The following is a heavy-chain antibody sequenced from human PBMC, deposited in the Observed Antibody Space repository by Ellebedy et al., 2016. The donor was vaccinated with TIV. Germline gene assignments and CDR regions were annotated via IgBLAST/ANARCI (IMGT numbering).Heavy chain of an antibody. CDR2: ISYDGNTK. CDR1: GFSFDKYG. CDR3: ARSAGSMGAIGVDY. J-gene: IGHJ4*02. D-gene: IGHD1-26*01. Sequence: GESLKISCAASGFSFDKYGIHWVRQAPGKGLEWVAIISYDGNTKYYADSVKGRFTVSRDNSKNTLSLQMNSLRVEDTAVYYCARSAGSMGAIGVDYWGQGTLVTVSS. V-gene: IGHV3-30*03.